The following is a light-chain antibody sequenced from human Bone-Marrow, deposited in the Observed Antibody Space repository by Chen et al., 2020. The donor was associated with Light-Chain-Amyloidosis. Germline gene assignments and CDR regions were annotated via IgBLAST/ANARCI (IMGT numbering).Light chain of an antibody. J-gene: IGLJ3*02. CDR1: NIGSTS. Sequence: SYVLTQPSSVSVAPGPTATIACGGHNIGSTSVHWYQQTPGQAPSLVVYDDRDRPSGSPGRLAGSKSGNTATLTSSRVEAGDEADYYCQVWDRSSDRPVFGGGTKLTGL. CDR2: DDR. CDR3: QVWDRSSDRPV. V-gene: IGLV3-21*02.